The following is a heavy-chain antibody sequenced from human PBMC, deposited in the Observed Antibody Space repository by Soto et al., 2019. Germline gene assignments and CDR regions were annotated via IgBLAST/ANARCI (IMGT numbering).Heavy chain of an antibody. CDR1: GFTFSSYS. CDR3: ARDEVVPTYGSDAFDI. D-gene: IGHD2-15*01. CDR2: ISSSSSTI. V-gene: IGHV3-48*02. Sequence: EVQLVESGGGLVQPGGSLRLSCAASGFTFSSYSMNWVRQAPGKGLEWVSYISSSSSTIYYADSVKGRFTISRDNAKNSLYLQMNSLRDEDTAVYYCARDEVVPTYGSDAFDIWGQGTMVTVSS. J-gene: IGHJ3*02.